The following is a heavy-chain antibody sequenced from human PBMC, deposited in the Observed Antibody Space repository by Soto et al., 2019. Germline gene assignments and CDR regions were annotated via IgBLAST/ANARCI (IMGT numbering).Heavy chain of an antibody. CDR3: ARGPVDTAMVVYYYYMDV. CDR1: GFTFSDYY. J-gene: IGHJ6*03. CDR2: ISSSGSTI. Sequence: PGGSLRLSCAASGFTFSDYYMSWIRQAPGKGLEWVSYISSSGSTIYYADSVKGRFTISRDNAKNSLYLQMNSLRAEDTAVYYFARGPVDTAMVVYYYYMDVWGKGTTVTVSS. D-gene: IGHD5-18*01. V-gene: IGHV3-11*01.